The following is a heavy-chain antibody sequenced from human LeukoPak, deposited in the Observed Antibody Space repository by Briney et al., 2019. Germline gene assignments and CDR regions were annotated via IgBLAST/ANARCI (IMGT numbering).Heavy chain of an antibody. Sequence: GGSLRLSCAASGFTFSAYWMSWVRQAPGKGLEWVAVISYDGSNKYYADSVKGRFTISRDNSKNTLYLQMNSLRAEDTAVYYCAREDWELPRNDAFDIWGQGTMVTVSS. D-gene: IGHD1-26*01. J-gene: IGHJ3*02. CDR3: AREDWELPRNDAFDI. CDR1: GFTFSAYW. CDR2: ISYDGSNK. V-gene: IGHV3-30-3*01.